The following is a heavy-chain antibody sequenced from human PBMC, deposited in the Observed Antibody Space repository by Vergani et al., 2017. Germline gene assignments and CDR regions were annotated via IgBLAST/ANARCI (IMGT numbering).Heavy chain of an antibody. CDR3: ARDPDYGDSPYYFDY. CDR2: INPSGGST. D-gene: IGHD4-17*01. CDR1: GYTFTSYG. J-gene: IGHJ4*02. Sequence: QVQLVQSGAEVKKPGASVKVSCKASGYTFTSYGISWVRQAPGQGLEWMGIINPSGGSTSYAQKFQGRVTMTRDTYTSTVYMELSSLRSEDTAVHYCARDPDYGDSPYYFDYWGQGTLVTVSS. V-gene: IGHV1-46*01.